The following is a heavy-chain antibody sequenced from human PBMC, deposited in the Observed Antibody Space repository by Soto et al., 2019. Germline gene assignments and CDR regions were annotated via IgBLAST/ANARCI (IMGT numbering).Heavy chain of an antibody. D-gene: IGHD6-19*01. CDR1: GDIFTAYS. CDR2: FNPNSGDT. V-gene: IGHV1-2*02. CDR3: AREASAVISLDY. Sequence: ASVKVSCKASGDIFTAYSMHWVRQAPGQGLEWVGWFNPNSGDTIYAQKFQGRVTLTGDTSISTAYMELYSLTSDDTAVYYCAREASAVISLDYWGQGTLVTVSS. J-gene: IGHJ4*02.